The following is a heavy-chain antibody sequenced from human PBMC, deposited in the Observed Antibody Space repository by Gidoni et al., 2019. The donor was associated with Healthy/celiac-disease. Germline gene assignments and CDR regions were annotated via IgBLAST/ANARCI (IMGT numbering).Heavy chain of an antibody. CDR3: AKVRGEYYYDSSGYYYWYYFDY. D-gene: IGHD3-22*01. V-gene: IGHV3-23*01. J-gene: IGHJ4*02. Sequence: EVQLLESGGGLVQPGGSLSLSCAASGFTFSSYAMSRVRQAPGQGLEWVSAIIGGGGSTYYADSVKGRFTISRDNSKNTLYLQMNSLRAEDTAVYYCAKVRGEYYYDSSGYYYWYYFDYWGQGTLVTVSS. CDR1: GFTFSSYA. CDR2: IIGGGGST.